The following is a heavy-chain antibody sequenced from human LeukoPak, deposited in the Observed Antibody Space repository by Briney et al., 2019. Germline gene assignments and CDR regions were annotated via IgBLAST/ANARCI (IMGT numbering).Heavy chain of an antibody. CDR3: ARAPGLNWNDFSTYYFDY. CDR1: GAPISKYY. J-gene: IGHJ4*02. CDR2: IYHSGST. Sequence: SETLSLTCTVSGAPISKYYWSWIRQPPGKGLEWIGYIYHSGSTYYNPSLKSRVTISVDRSKNQFSLKLSSVTAADTAVYYCARAPGLNWNDFSTYYFDYWGQGTLVTVSS. V-gene: IGHV4-59*12. D-gene: IGHD1-20*01.